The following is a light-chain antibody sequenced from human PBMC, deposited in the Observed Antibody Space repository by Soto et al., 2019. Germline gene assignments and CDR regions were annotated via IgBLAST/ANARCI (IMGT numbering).Light chain of an antibody. CDR3: QQYNSYSRS. CDR1: QNINNW. Sequence: DIQMTQSPSTMSASVGDRVTITCQASQNINNWLAWYQQKPGKAPRLLISDASVLESGVPSRFSGTGSGTEFTLAISSLQPDDIATYYCQQYNSYSRSFGQGTKVDIK. V-gene: IGKV1-5*01. CDR2: DAS. J-gene: IGKJ1*01.